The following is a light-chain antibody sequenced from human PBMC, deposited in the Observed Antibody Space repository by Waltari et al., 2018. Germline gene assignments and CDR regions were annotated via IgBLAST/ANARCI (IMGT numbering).Light chain of an antibody. CDR3: QHHVSLPAT. CDR2: GAS. CDR1: QSVSRD. V-gene: IGKV3-20*01. Sequence: EIVLTQSPGTLSLSPGERATLSCRASQSVSRDLAWYQQKPGHAPRLLIDGASTRATGIPARVSGSVSGTDFSLTISRLEPEDFAVYFCQHHVSLPATFGQGTKVEIK. J-gene: IGKJ1*01.